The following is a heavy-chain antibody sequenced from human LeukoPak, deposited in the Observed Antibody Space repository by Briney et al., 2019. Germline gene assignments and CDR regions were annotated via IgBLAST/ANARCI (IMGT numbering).Heavy chain of an antibody. CDR1: GFTFSSYA. CDR3: ARDSSGPGDY. V-gene: IGHV3-30-3*01. D-gene: IGHD6-19*01. Sequence: GRSLRLSCAASGFTFSSYAMHWVRQAPGKGLEWVAVISYDGSNKYYADSVKGRFTISRDNSKNTLYLQMNSLRAEDTAVYYCARDSSGPGDYWGQGTLVTVSS. J-gene: IGHJ4*02. CDR2: ISYDGSNK.